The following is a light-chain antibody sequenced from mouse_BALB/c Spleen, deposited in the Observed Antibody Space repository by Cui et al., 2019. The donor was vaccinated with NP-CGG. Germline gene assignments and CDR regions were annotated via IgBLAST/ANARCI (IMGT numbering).Light chain of an antibody. V-gene: IGLV1*01. CDR3: ALWYSNHWV. CDR1: TEAVTTSNY. Sequence: QAVFTQESALTTSPGETVTLTCRSSTEAVTTSNYANWVQEKPDHLFTGLIGGTNNRAPGVPARFSGSLIGDKAALTITGAQTEDEAIYFCALWYSNHWVFGGGTKLTVL. J-gene: IGLJ1*01. CDR2: GTN.